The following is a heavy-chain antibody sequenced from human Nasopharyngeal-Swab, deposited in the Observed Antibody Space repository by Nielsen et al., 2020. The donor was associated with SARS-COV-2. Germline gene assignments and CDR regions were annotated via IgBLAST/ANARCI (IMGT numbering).Heavy chain of an antibody. CDR1: GFTFDAYA. J-gene: IGHJ4*02. V-gene: IGHV3-43*02. Sequence: GGSLSLSCTASGFTFDAYAMHWVRQAPGKGLEWVSLINGDGNSPYYGDSVKGRFTISRDNSKNSLYLQMNSLRTEDTALYYCAKDMAEVGATDYWGQGTLVTVSS. D-gene: IGHD1-26*01. CDR3: AKDMAEVGATDY. CDR2: INGDGNSP.